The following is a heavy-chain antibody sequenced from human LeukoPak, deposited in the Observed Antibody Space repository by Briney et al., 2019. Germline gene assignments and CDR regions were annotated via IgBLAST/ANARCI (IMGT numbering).Heavy chain of an antibody. CDR2: IYYSGST. J-gene: IGHJ4*02. CDR3: ARVPYDYVWGSYRSWFDY. CDR1: GGSISSYY. Sequence: PSETLSLTCTVSGGSISSYYWSWIRQPPGKGLEWIGYIYYSGSTNYNPSLKSRVTISVDTSKNQFSLKLSSVTAADTAVYYCARVPYDYVWGSYRSWFDYWGQGTLVTVSS. V-gene: IGHV4-59*01. D-gene: IGHD3-16*02.